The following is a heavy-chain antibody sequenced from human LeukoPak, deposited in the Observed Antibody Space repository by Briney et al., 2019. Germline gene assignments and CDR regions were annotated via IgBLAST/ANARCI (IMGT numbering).Heavy chain of an antibody. Sequence: AGSLRLSCAASAFTFSSYAMSWVRQAPGKGLKWVSDISGSGGSTFYADSVKGRFTISRDNSKNTLYLQVNSLRAEDTAVYYCAKGHNLNVGYGMDVWGLGTTVTVSS. V-gene: IGHV3-23*01. CDR1: AFTFSSYA. J-gene: IGHJ6*02. CDR2: ISGSGGST. D-gene: IGHD1-1*01. CDR3: AKGHNLNVGYGMDV.